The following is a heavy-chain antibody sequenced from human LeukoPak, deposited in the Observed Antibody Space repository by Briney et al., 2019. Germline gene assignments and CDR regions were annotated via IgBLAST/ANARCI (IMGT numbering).Heavy chain of an antibody. CDR2: IKSKADGETT. V-gene: IGHV3-15*01. Sequence: GGSLRLSCAASGFTFSHAWMSWVRQAPGKGLEWIGHIKSKADGETTYYAAPVKGRFTISRDDSKNTLYLQVNSLRTEDTAVYYCAEDRLLNCRGDCYIFDYWGQGTVVTVSS. D-gene: IGHD2-21*02. CDR3: AEDRLLNCRGDCYIFDY. CDR1: GFTFSHAW. J-gene: IGHJ4*02.